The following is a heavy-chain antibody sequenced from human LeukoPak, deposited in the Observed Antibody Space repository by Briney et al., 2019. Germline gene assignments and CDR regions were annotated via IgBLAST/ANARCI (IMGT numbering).Heavy chain of an antibody. V-gene: IGHV3-7*01. Sequence: PGGPLRLSCAACGFTFSSYWMSWVRQARGKGLEWVANIKQDGSEKYYVDSVKGRFTISRDNAKNSLYLQMNSLRAEDTAVYYCARGWGYSSSWYGEFDYWGQGTLVTVSS. CDR3: ARGWGYSSSWYGEFDY. J-gene: IGHJ4*02. D-gene: IGHD6-13*01. CDR1: GFTFSSYW. CDR2: IKQDGSEK.